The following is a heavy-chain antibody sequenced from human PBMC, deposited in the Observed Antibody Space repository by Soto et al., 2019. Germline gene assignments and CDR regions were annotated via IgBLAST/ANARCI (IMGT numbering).Heavy chain of an antibody. CDR3: ARTYDGSGPNSGGYAFDI. V-gene: IGHV4-59*01. J-gene: IGHJ3*02. D-gene: IGHD3-22*01. CDR1: GGSISSYY. CDR2: IYYSGT. Sequence: SETLSLTCSVSGGSISSYYWSWIRQPPGKGLEWIAYIYYSGTSYNPSLKSRVSISLDTSKNQFSLKLSSVTAADMAVYYCARTYDGSGPNSGGYAFDIWGQGTMVT.